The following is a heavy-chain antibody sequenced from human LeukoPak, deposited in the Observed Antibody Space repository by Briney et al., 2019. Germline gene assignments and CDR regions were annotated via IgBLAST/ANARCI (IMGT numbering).Heavy chain of an antibody. V-gene: IGHV3-30*18. D-gene: IGHD6-19*01. Sequence: GRSLRLSCAASGFTFSSYGMHWVRQAPGKGLEWVAVISYDGSNKYYADSVKGRFTISRDNSKNTLYLQMNSLRAEDTAVYYCAKDRGAVAGSYYYGMDVWGQGTTVTVSS. CDR2: ISYDGSNK. J-gene: IGHJ6*02. CDR3: AKDRGAVAGSYYYGMDV. CDR1: GFTFSSYG.